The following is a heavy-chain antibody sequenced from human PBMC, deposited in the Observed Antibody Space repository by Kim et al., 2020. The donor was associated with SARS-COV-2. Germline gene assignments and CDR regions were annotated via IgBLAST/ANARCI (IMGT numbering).Heavy chain of an antibody. CDR2: IKSKSDGATT. Sequence: GGSLRLSCAASGLTFTNAWMTWVRQAPGKGLEWVGRIKSKSDGATTDYAAPVKGRFTISRDDSKNTVYLQMNSLKTEDTAVYYCTKPRAWHIDYWGQGTLVTVSS. V-gene: IGHV3-15*01. CDR3: TKPRAWHIDY. D-gene: IGHD2-21*01. J-gene: IGHJ4*02. CDR1: GLTFTNAW.